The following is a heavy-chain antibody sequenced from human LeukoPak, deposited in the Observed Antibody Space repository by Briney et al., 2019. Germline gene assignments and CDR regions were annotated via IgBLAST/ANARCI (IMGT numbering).Heavy chain of an antibody. J-gene: IGHJ4*02. V-gene: IGHV4-34*01. CDR3: AREVQHFDWLLWYFDY. Sequence: SETLSLTCAVYGGSFSDYYWTWIRQPPGKGLEWIGEIYHSGSTNYNPSLKSRVTISVDTSKNQFSLKLYSVTAADTAVYYCAREVQHFDWLLWYFDYWGQGTLVTVSS. CDR1: GGSFSDYY. D-gene: IGHD3-9*01. CDR2: IYHSGST.